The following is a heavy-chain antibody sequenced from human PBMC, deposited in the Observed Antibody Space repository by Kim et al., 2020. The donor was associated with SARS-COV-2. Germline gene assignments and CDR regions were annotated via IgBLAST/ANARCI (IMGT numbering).Heavy chain of an antibody. D-gene: IGHD5-18*01. Sequence: NPPPRVRFPISVDTSKNQFSLKLSSVTAADTAVYYCASRGYSYGYVAFDIWGQGTMVTVSS. J-gene: IGHJ3*02. V-gene: IGHV4-39*01. CDR3: ASRGYSYGYVAFDI.